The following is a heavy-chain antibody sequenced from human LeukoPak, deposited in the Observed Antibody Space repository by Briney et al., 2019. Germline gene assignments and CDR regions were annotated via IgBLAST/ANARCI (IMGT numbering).Heavy chain of an antibody. Sequence: QSGGSLRLSCAVSGFTFSTYWMSWVRQAPWKGLEWVANIKEDGSEKYYVDSVKGRFTISRDSTKNSLYLQMNSLRAEDTAVYYCATEGRMASTTPALNWFDPWGQGTLVTVSS. CDR1: GFTFSTYW. D-gene: IGHD1-7*01. V-gene: IGHV3-7*01. CDR3: ATEGRMASTTPALNWFDP. CDR2: IKEDGSEK. J-gene: IGHJ5*02.